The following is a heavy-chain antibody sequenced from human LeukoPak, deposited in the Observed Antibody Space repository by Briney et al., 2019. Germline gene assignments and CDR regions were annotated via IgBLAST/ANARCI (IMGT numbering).Heavy chain of an antibody. CDR1: GYTFIDYY. CDR3: ARDTARITIFGVAKYMDV. CDR2: INPNSGDT. J-gene: IGHJ6*03. Sequence: ASVKVSCKASGYTFIDYYMHWVRQAPGQGLELMGWINPNSGDTKYAQKFQGRVTMTRDTSISTAYMELSRLRSDDTAVYYCARDTARITIFGVAKYMDVWGKGTTVTVSS. V-gene: IGHV1-2*02. D-gene: IGHD3-3*01.